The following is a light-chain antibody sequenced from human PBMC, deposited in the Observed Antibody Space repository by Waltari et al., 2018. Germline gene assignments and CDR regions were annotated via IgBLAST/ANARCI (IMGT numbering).Light chain of an antibody. J-gene: IGLJ2*01. CDR1: SPNIGRNT. V-gene: IGLV1-44*01. CDR2: SNN. CDR3: AAWDDSLNGVV. Sequence: QSVLTQPPSASGTPGQRVTISCSGSSPNIGRNTVNWYQQLPRTAPKLLIYSNNHRPSGVPDRFSGSKSGTSASLAISGLQSEDEADYYCAAWDDSLNGVVFGGGTKLTVL.